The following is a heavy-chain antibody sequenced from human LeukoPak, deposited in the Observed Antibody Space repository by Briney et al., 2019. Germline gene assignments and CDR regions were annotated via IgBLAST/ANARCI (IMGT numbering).Heavy chain of an antibody. J-gene: IGHJ4*02. D-gene: IGHD3-16*02. Sequence: GLEWVSYISSSSSTIYYADSVKGRFTISRDNAKNSLYLQMNSLRDEDTAVYYCAPLIGHYWGQGTLVTVSS. CDR3: APLIGHY. CDR2: ISSSSSTI. V-gene: IGHV3-48*02.